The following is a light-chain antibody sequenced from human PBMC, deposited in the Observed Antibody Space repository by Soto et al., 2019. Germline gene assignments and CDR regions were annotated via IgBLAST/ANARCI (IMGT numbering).Light chain of an antibody. Sequence: DTQVTQSPSKVSRAVGEGVSVAFVASQTISSWLAWYQQKPGKAPKLLIYKASTLKSGVPSCFSGRRSRKECSITISILQPDDFATFYSQPYNRYSEVFGQGTKVDIK. CDR3: QPYNRYSEV. CDR2: KAS. CDR1: QTISSW. V-gene: IGKV1-5*03. J-gene: IGKJ1*01.